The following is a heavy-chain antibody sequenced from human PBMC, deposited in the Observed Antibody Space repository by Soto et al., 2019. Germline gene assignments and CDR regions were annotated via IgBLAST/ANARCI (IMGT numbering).Heavy chain of an antibody. D-gene: IGHD6-13*01. CDR2: INRSGST. CDR3: ARVVLYSSSWYSRWFDP. CDR1: GGSFSGYY. Sequence: SETLSLTCAVYGGSFSGYYWSWIRQPPGKGLEWIGEINRSGSTNYSPSLKSRVTISVDTSKNQFSLKLSSVTAADTAVYYCARVVLYSSSWYSRWFDPWGQGTLVTVSS. V-gene: IGHV4-34*01. J-gene: IGHJ5*02.